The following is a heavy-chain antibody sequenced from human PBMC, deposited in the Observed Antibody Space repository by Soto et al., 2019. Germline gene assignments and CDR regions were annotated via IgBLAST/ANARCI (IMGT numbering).Heavy chain of an antibody. V-gene: IGHV3-74*01. CDR2: IDSDGSST. D-gene: IGHD6-19*01. J-gene: IGHJ6*02. CDR3: ARDSSGWQYYYYGTDV. CDR1: GFTFGSYW. Sequence: LRLSCAASGFTFGSYWMNWVRQAPGKGLVWVSRIDSDGSSTTYADSVKGRFTISRDNSKNTLYLQMNSLRAEDTAVYYCARDSSGWQYYYYGTDVWGQGTTVTSP.